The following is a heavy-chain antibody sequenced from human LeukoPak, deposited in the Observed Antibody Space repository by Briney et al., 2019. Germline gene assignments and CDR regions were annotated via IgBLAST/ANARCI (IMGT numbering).Heavy chain of an antibody. J-gene: IGHJ6*02. D-gene: IGHD3-16*02. CDR2: IYYSGST. CDR1: GGSISGSSYY. V-gene: IGHV4-39*07. CDR3: AGLRLGELSLYRDYYYGMDV. Sequence: SETLSLTCTVSGGSISGSSYYWGWLRQPPGKGLGWIGSIYYSGSTYYNPSLKSRVTISVDTSKNQFSLKLSSVAAADTAVDYCAGLRLGELSLYRDYYYGMDVWGQGTTVTVSS.